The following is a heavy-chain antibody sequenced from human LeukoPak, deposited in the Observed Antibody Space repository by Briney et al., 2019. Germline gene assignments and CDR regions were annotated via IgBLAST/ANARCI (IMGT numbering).Heavy chain of an antibody. V-gene: IGHV1-69*05. D-gene: IGHD1-26*01. CDR2: IIPIFGTA. CDR3: ARVSGSYSGAFDI. Sequence: SVKVSCKASGGTFSSYAISWVRQAPGQGLEWMGGIIPIFGTANYAQNFQGRVTITTDESTSTAYMELSSLRSEDTAVYYCARVSGSYSGAFDIWGQGTMVTVSS. CDR1: GGTFSSYA. J-gene: IGHJ3*02.